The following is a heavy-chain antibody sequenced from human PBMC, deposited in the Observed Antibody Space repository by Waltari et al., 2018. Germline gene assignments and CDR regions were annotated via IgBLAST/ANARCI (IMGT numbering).Heavy chain of an antibody. CDR3: AKTVWELPNPLDY. CDR1: GFTFSSYA. Sequence: EVQLLESGGGLVQPGGSLRLSCAASGFTFSSYAMSWVRQAPGKGLEGVSGSSGSGGSTYYADSVKGRFTISRDNSKNTLYLQMNSLRAEDTAVYYCAKTVWELPNPLDYWGQGTLVTVSS. V-gene: IGHV3-23*01. CDR2: SSGSGGST. J-gene: IGHJ4*02. D-gene: IGHD1-26*01.